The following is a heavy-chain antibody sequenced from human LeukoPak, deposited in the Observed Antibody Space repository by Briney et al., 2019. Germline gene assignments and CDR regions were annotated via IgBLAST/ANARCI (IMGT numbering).Heavy chain of an antibody. D-gene: IGHD3-9*01. CDR1: GGSINSGGYS. CDR3: ASTRRYLTAFDI. Sequence: SETLSLTCAVSGGSINSGGYSWSWIRQPPGKGLEWIGYIYHSGSTYYNPSLKSRVTISVDRSKNQFSLKLSSVTAADTAVYYCASTRRYLTAFDIWGQGTMVTVSS. CDR2: IYHSGST. V-gene: IGHV4-30-2*01. J-gene: IGHJ3*02.